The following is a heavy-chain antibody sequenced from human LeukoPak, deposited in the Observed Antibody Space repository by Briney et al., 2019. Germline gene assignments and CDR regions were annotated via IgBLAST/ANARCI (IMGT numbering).Heavy chain of an antibody. D-gene: IGHD6-13*01. CDR3: ARGLATAAAY. CDR1: GFIFSSFW. J-gene: IGHJ4*02. Sequence: GGSLRLSCAASGFIFSSFWMHWVRQAPGKGVVWVSRINTDGSSTTYADSVKGRFTISRDNAKNSVYLQMNSLRAEDTALYYCARGLATAAAYWGQGALVTVSS. CDR2: INTDGSST. V-gene: IGHV3-74*03.